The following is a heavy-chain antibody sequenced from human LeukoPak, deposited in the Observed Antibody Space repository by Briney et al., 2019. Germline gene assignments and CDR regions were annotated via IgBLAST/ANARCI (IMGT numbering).Heavy chain of an antibody. CDR3: ARDLAPPVTTAGGNYFDY. CDR1: GFTVSSNY. J-gene: IGHJ4*02. Sequence: GGSLRLSCAASGFTVSSNYMSWVRQAPGKGLEWVSVIYSGGSTYYSDSVKGRFSISRDNSKNTVYLQMNSLRVEDTAVYYCARDLAPPVTTAGGNYFDYWGQGTLVTVSS. V-gene: IGHV3-66*01. D-gene: IGHD4-17*01. CDR2: IYSGGST.